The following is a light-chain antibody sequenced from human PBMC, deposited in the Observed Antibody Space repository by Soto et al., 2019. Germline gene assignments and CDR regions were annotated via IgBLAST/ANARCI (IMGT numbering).Light chain of an antibody. Sequence: QSALTQPRSVSGSPGQSVTISCTGTSSDVGNYNYVSWYQQHPGRAPKVIIYDVSKRPSGVPDRFSGSKSGNTASLTISGLQAEDEADYYCNSYIVSSSTYVFGTGTKLTVL. J-gene: IGLJ1*01. CDR1: SSDVGNYNY. CDR2: DVS. CDR3: NSYIVSSSTYV. V-gene: IGLV2-11*01.